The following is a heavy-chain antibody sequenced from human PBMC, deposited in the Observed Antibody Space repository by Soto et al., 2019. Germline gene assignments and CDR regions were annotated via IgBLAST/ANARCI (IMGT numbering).Heavy chain of an antibody. D-gene: IGHD4-17*01. V-gene: IGHV3-13*01. Sequence: VGSLRLSCVASGFTFSSSDMHWVRQVAGKGLEWVSAIGVGKDTYYAASVKGRFSISRENGKDTLYLQMNSLRAGDTAVYYCAREIGDSVTTAWSLDLWGRGTLVTVSS. CDR3: AREIGDSVTTAWSLDL. CDR2: IGVGKDT. J-gene: IGHJ2*01. CDR1: GFTFSSSD.